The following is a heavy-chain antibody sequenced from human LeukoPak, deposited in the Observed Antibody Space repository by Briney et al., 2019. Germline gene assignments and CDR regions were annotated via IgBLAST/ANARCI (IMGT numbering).Heavy chain of an antibody. CDR2: IYYSGST. CDR1: GGSISSYY. V-gene: IGHV4-59*08. CDR3: ARLKSDSSGYYPFDY. D-gene: IGHD3-22*01. J-gene: IGHJ4*02. Sequence: PSETLSLTCTVSGGSISSYYWSWIRQPPGKGLEWIGYIYYSGSTIYNPSLKSRLTISIDTSKNQFSLKLSSVTAADTAVYYCARLKSDSSGYYPFDYGGQGTLVPVSS.